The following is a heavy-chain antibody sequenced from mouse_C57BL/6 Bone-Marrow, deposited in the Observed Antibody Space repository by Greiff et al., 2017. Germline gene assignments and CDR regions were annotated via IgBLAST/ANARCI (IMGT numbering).Heavy chain of an antibody. D-gene: IGHD1-1*01. Sequence: VQLQQSGPVLVKPGASVKISCKASGYTFTDYYMNWVKQSHGKSLEWIGDINPNNGGTSYNQKFKGKATLTVDKSSSTAYMELRSLTSEDSAVYYCASITTVGHYYAMDYRGQGTSVTVSS. V-gene: IGHV1-26*01. CDR1: GYTFTDYY. CDR2: INPNNGGT. J-gene: IGHJ4*01. CDR3: ASITTVGHYYAMDY.